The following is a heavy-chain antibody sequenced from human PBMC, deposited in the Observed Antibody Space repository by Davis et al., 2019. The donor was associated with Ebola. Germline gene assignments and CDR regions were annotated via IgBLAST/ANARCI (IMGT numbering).Heavy chain of an antibody. CDR1: GFTVSSNY. CDR3: ARTYGDSHY. D-gene: IGHD4-17*01. Sequence: GESLKISCAASGFTVSSNYMSWVRQAPGKGLEWVSVIYSGGSTYYAGSVKGRFTISRDNSKNTLYLQMNSLRAEDTAVYYCARTYGDSHYWGQGTLVTVSS. CDR2: IYSGGST. V-gene: IGHV3-53*01. J-gene: IGHJ4*02.